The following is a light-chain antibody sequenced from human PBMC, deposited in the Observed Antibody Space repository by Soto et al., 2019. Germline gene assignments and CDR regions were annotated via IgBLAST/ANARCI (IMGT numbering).Light chain of an antibody. CDR3: QQYGSSPLIT. Sequence: EIVLTQSPGTLSLSPGERAALSCRDSHIVSSRYLAWYQQKPGQAPRLIIYATASSATGIPDRFSGSGSGTDFSLTISRLEAEDSAVYYCQQYGSSPLITFGQGTRLEIK. J-gene: IGKJ5*01. CDR2: ATA. V-gene: IGKV3-20*01. CDR1: HIVSSRY.